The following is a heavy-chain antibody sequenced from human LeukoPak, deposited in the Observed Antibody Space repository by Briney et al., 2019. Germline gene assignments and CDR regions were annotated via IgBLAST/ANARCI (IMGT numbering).Heavy chain of an antibody. CDR2: ISGDGGST. CDR1: GFTFDDYA. J-gene: IGHJ6*03. D-gene: IGHD6-19*01. V-gene: IGHV3-43*02. CDR3: AKPPYSSGWYGLGYYYMDV. Sequence: QPGGSLRLSCAASGFTFDDYAMHWVRQAPGKGLEWVSLISGDGGSTYYADSVKGRFTISRDNSKNSLYLQMNSLRTEDTALYYCAKPPYSSGWYGLGYYYMDVWGKGTTVTVSS.